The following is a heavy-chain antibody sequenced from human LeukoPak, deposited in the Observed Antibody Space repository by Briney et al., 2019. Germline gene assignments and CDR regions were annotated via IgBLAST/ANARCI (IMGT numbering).Heavy chain of an antibody. J-gene: IGHJ4*02. CDR2: INPNSGET. D-gene: IGHD4-11*01. CDR1: GYTFTDYY. V-gene: IGHV1-2*02. CDR3: ARDRDYSNTERGFDY. Sequence: ASVKVSCKTSGYTFTDYYIHWVRQAPGQGLEWMGWINPNSGETNSAQKFQGRVTMTGDTSISTAYMELRRVTSDDTAVYYCARDRDYSNTERGFDYWGQGTLVTVSS.